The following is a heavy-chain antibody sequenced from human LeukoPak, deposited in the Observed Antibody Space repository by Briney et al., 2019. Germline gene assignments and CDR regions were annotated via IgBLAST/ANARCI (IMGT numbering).Heavy chain of an antibody. J-gene: IGHJ4*02. CDR1: GGTFSRYA. Sequence: ASVKVSCKASGGTFSRYAISWVRQAPGQGLEWMGGIIPISGTTNYAQKFQGRVTITADESTSTAYMELSSLRSEDTAMYYCATYCSSANCYIWGYYFDSWGQGTLVTVSS. CDR3: ATYCSSANCYIWGYYFDS. D-gene: IGHD2-2*01. CDR2: IIPISGTT. V-gene: IGHV1-69*13.